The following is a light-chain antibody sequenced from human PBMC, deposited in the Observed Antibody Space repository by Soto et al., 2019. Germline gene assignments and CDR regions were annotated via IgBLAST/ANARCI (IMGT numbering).Light chain of an antibody. CDR1: SSNIGAGYD. CDR2: GNS. J-gene: IGLJ3*02. V-gene: IGLV1-40*01. Sequence: QSVLTQPPSVSGAPGQRVTISCTGSSSNIGAGYDVHWYQQLPGTAPKLLIYGNSNRPSGVPDRFSGSKSGTSASLAITGLQAVDEADYYCQSYDSGLSGSGVFGGGTQLTVL. CDR3: QSYDSGLSGSGV.